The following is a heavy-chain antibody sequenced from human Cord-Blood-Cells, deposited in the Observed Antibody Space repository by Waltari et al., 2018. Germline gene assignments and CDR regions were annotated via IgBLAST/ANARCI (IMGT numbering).Heavy chain of an antibody. V-gene: IGHV4-30-2*01. CDR3: ARDNRGYSYGDAFDI. D-gene: IGHD5-18*01. CDR2: IYHSGST. CDR1: GGSISRGGSS. Sequence: QLQLQESGSGLVKPSQTLSLTCAVSGGSISRGGSSWRWIRPPPGKGLEWIGYIYHSGSTYYNPSLKSRVTISVDRSKNQFSLKLSSVTAADTAVYYCARDNRGYSYGDAFDIWGQGTMVTVSS. J-gene: IGHJ3*02.